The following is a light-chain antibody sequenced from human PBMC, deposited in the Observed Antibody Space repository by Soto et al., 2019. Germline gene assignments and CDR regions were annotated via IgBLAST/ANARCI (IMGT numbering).Light chain of an antibody. J-gene: IGLJ3*02. CDR3: QSYDNSLSGSRV. V-gene: IGLV1-40*01. CDR1: SSNFGAGYD. Sequence: QSVLTQPPSVSGAPGQTVTISCSGTSSNFGAGYDAHWYQQLPGTAPKLLIYANSNRPSGVPDRFSGSKFGTSASLAITGLQAEDEADYYCQSYDNSLSGSRVFGGGTKLTVL. CDR2: ANS.